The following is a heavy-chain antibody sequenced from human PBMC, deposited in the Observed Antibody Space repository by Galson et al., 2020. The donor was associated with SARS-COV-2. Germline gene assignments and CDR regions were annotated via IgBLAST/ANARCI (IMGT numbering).Heavy chain of an antibody. Sequence: SETLSLTCTVSGGSISSSSYYWGWIRQPPGKGLEWIGSIYYSGSTYYNPSLKSRVTISVDTSKNPFSLKLSSVTAADTAVYYCARTTIFGVVDLFDYWGQGTLVTVSS. CDR1: GGSISSSSYY. J-gene: IGHJ4*02. D-gene: IGHD3-3*01. V-gene: IGHV4-39*01. CDR3: ARTTIFGVVDLFDY. CDR2: IYYSGST.